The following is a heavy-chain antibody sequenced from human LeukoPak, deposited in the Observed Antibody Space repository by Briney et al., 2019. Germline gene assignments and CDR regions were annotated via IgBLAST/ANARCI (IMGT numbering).Heavy chain of an antibody. CDR3: ARNVLPGYFDY. J-gene: IGHJ4*02. CDR1: GFTFSSYS. V-gene: IGHV3-74*01. Sequence: GGSLRLSCAASGFTFSSYSMNWVRQAPGKGLVWVSRINSDGSSTSYADSVKGRFTISRDNAKNTLYLQMNSLRAEDTAVYYCARNVLPGYFDYWGQGTLVTVSS. D-gene: IGHD2-15*01. CDR2: INSDGSST.